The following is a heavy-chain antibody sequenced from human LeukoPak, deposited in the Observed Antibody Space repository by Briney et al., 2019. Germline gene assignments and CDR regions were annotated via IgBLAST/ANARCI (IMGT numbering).Heavy chain of an antibody. CDR1: GFTVSSNY. Sequence: GGSLRLSCAASGFTVSSNYMSWVGQAPGKGLEWVSVIYSGGSTNYADSVKGRFIISRDNSRNTLYLQMNSLRAEDTAVYYCARSTDYWGQGTLVTVSS. V-gene: IGHV3-66*02. CDR3: ARSTDY. J-gene: IGHJ4*02. CDR2: IYSGGST.